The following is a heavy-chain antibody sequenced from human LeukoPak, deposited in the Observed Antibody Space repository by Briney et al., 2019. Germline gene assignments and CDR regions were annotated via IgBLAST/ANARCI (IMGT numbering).Heavy chain of an antibody. D-gene: IGHD1-26*01. Sequence: SETLSLTCTVSGGSISSYYWSWIRQPPGKGLEWIGYIYYSGSTNYNPSLKSRVTISVDTSKNQFSLKVTSVTAADTAGYYCARAVSGTYGHFQHWGQGTLVTVSS. CDR3: ARAVSGTYGHFQH. V-gene: IGHV4-59*01. J-gene: IGHJ1*01. CDR1: GGSISSYY. CDR2: IYYSGST.